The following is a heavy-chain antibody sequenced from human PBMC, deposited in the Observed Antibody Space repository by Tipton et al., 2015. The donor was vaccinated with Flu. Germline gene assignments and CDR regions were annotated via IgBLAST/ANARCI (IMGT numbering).Heavy chain of an antibody. J-gene: IGHJ5*02. Sequence: LRLSCTVSGGSISSYYWSWIWQPPGKGLKWFGYIDYSGSTNYNPSLKSRVTISIDTSKNQFSLKLNSVTAADTAVYYCARLRALTSSFDPWGQGTLVTVSS. V-gene: IGHV4-59*12. CDR2: IDYSGST. CDR3: ARLRALTSSFDP. CDR1: GGSISSYY. D-gene: IGHD3-10*01.